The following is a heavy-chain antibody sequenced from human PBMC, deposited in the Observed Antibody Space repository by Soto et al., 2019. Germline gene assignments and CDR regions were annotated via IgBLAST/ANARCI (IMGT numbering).Heavy chain of an antibody. V-gene: IGHV3-30-3*01. CDR1: GFTFSSYA. D-gene: IGHD6-19*01. CDR3: ARVSSGPSQ. Sequence: QVQLVESGGGVVQPGRSLRLSCAASGFTFSSYAMHWVRQAPGKGLEWVAVISYDGSNKYYADSVKGRFTISRDNSKNTLYLQMNSLIAEDTAVYYCARVSSGPSQWGQGTLVTVSS. J-gene: IGHJ4*02. CDR2: ISYDGSNK.